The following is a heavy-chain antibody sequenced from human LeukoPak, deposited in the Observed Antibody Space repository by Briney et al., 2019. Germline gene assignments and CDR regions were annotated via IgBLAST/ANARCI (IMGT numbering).Heavy chain of an antibody. CDR1: GFTVNNYE. D-gene: IGHD1-14*01. V-gene: IGHV3-13*01. CDR3: AREGRMGTADAFDV. J-gene: IGHJ3*01. Sequence: GGSLRRSCAASGFTVNNYEMHWVRQIAGKGLEWVSAVGIAGDTFYAGSVKGRFSISRDNAESSLFLQMNSLRAGDTAVYYCAREGRMGTADAFDVWGQGTMVTVSS. CDR2: VGIAGDT.